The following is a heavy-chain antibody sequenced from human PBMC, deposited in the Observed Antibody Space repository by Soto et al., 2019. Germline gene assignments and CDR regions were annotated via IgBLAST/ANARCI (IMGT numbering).Heavy chain of an antibody. J-gene: IGHJ4*02. Sequence: SGGSLRLSCAASGFTFSNYGIHCVRQAPGKGLEWVSFVSYDGSNRYYADSVRGRFTISRDNSENTVYVQMNSLRPEDTAVYYCAKDTGSGGSPFDYWGQGALVTVSS. CDR3: AKDTGSGGSPFDY. CDR2: VSYDGSNR. D-gene: IGHD6-19*01. V-gene: IGHV3-30*18. CDR1: GFTFSNYG.